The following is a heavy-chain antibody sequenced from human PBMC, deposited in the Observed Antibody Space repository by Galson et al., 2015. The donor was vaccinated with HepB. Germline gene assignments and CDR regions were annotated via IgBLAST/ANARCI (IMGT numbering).Heavy chain of an antibody. Sequence: SLRLSCAASGFTFSSYAMSWVRQAPGKGLEWVSAISGSGGSTYYADSVKGRFTISRDNSKNTLYLQMNSLRAEDTAVYYRAKEVTVVYSSSGGFDYWGQGTLVTVSS. V-gene: IGHV3-23*01. J-gene: IGHJ4*02. D-gene: IGHD6-13*01. CDR2: ISGSGGST. CDR1: GFTFSSYA. CDR3: AKEVTVVYSSSGGFDY.